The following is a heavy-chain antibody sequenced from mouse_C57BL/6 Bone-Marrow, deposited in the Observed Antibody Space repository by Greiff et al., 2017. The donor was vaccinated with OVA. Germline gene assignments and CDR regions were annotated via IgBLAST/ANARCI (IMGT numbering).Heavy chain of an antibody. CDR2: IDPSDSYT. V-gene: IGHV1-69*01. CDR3: ARSYDYDSWFAY. CDR1: GYTFTSYW. D-gene: IGHD2-4*01. J-gene: IGHJ3*01. Sequence: VKLQQPGAELVMPGASVKLSCKASGYTFTSYWMHWVKQRPGQGLEWIGEIDPSDSYTNYNQKFKGKSTLTVDKSSSTAYMQLSSLTSEDSAVYYCARSYDYDSWFAYWGQGTLVTVSA.